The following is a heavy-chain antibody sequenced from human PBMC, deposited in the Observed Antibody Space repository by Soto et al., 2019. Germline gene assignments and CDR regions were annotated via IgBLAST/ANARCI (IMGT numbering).Heavy chain of an antibody. J-gene: IGHJ4*02. CDR3: ARGGQQLVPFDY. Sequence: QVQLQESGPGLVKPSETLSLTCAVSGYSISSGYYWGWIRQPPGKGLEWIGSIYHSGSTYYNPSLKSQVTISVDTSKNQFSLKLSSVTAADTAVYYCARGGQQLVPFDYWGQGTLVTVSS. CDR2: IYHSGST. V-gene: IGHV4-38-2*01. D-gene: IGHD6-13*01. CDR1: GYSISSGYY.